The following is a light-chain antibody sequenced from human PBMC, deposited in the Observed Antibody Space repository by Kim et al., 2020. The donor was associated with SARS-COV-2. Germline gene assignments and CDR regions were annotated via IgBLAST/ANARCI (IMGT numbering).Light chain of an antibody. CDR1: SSTIGAGYD. CDR2: GNS. V-gene: IGLV1-40*01. J-gene: IGLJ2*01. CDR3: QSYDSSLSGSV. Sequence: QRVTISCTGSSSTIGAGYDVHWYQQLPETAPKLLIYGNSNRPSGVPDRFSGSKSGTSASLAITGLQAEDEADYYCQSYDSSLSGSVFGGGTQLTVL.